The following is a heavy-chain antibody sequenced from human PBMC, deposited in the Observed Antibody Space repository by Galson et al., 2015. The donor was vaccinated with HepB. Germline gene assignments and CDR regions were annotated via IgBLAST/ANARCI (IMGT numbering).Heavy chain of an antibody. J-gene: IGHJ5*02. CDR1: GYSYTNYG. Sequence: VKVSCKASGYSYTNYGVSWVRQAPGQGLEWMGWISPYNGNTKYTQKFQGGVTMTADTSTTTAYKELRSLRSDDTAVYYCARATYYDILTGYPNWFDPWGQGTLVTVSS. CDR2: ISPYNGNT. V-gene: IGHV1-18*04. CDR3: ARATYYDILTGYPNWFDP. D-gene: IGHD3-9*01.